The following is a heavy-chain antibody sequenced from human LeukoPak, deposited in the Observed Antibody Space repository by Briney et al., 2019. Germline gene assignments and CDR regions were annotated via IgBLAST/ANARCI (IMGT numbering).Heavy chain of an antibody. J-gene: IGHJ6*03. CDR3: ARAAAEGYYYYYMDV. CDR1: GFTFSSYG. CDR2: ISYDGSNK. Sequence: GRSLRLSCAASGFTFSSYGMHWVRQAPGKGLEWVAVISYDGSNKYYADSVKGRFTISRDNSKNTLYLQMNSLRAEDTAVYYCARAAAEGYYYYYMDVWGKGTTVTVSS. D-gene: IGHD6-25*01. V-gene: IGHV3-30*03.